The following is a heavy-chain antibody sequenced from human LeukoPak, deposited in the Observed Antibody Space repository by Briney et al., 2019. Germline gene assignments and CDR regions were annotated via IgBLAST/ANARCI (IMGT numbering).Heavy chain of an antibody. CDR3: ASFAGNHDY. CDR2: INHSGST. V-gene: IGHV4-34*01. J-gene: IGHJ4*02. D-gene: IGHD4-4*01. CDR1: GGSFSGYY. Sequence: PSETLSFTCAVYGGSFSGYYWSWIRQPPGKGLEWIGEINHSGSTNYNPSLKSRVTISVDTSKNQFSLKLSSVTAADTAVYYCASFAGNHDYWGQGTLVTVSS.